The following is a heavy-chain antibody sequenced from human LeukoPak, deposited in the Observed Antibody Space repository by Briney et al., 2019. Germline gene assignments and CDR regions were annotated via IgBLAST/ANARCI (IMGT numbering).Heavy chain of an antibody. D-gene: IGHD6-13*01. CDR3: ARGLLAAGPSPSWFDP. Sequence: SVKVSCKASGGTFSSYAISWVRQAPGQGLECMGGIIPIFGTATYAQKFQGRVTITADESTSTAYMELSSLRSEDTAVYYCARGLLAAGPSPSWFDPWGQGTLVTVSS. CDR2: IIPIFGTA. J-gene: IGHJ5*02. V-gene: IGHV1-69*01. CDR1: GGTFSSYA.